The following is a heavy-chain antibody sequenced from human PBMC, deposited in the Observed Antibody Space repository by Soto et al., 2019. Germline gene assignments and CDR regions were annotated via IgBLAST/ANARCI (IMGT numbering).Heavy chain of an antibody. Sequence: PGGSLRLSCAASGFTFSRYWMSWVRQGPGKGLEWVANINTDGSQKYYVDSVEGRFTISRDNAKNSLYLQMNNLRAEDTAVYYCARGDMPGTADGWGQGTQVTVSS. CDR2: INTDGSQK. J-gene: IGHJ4*02. CDR3: ARGDMPGTADG. D-gene: IGHD1-7*01. CDR1: GFTFSRYW. V-gene: IGHV3-7*01.